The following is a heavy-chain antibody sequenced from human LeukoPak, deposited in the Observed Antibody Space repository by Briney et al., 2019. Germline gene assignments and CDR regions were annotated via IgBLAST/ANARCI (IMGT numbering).Heavy chain of an antibody. V-gene: IGHV4-30-2*01. Sequence: SQTLSLTCTVSGGSISSGGYYWNWIRQPPGKGLEWIGYFYHSGISYYNPSLESRVTISVDTSKNQFSLKLSSVTAADTAVYYCARGDYYGSGSRYFDYWGQGTLVTVSS. D-gene: IGHD3-10*01. J-gene: IGHJ4*02. CDR3: ARGDYYGSGSRYFDY. CDR1: GGSISSGGYY. CDR2: FYHSGIS.